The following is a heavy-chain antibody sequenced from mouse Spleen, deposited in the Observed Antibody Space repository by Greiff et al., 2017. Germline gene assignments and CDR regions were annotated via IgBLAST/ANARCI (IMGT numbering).Heavy chain of an antibody. Sequence: EVQGVESGGGLVKPGGSLKLSCAASGFTFSSYAMSWVRQSPEKRLEWVAEISSGGSYTYYPDTVTGRFTISRDNAKNTLYLEMSSLRSEDTAMYYCARVDTSYYFDYWGQGTTLTVSS. J-gene: IGHJ2*01. CDR1: GFTFSSYA. V-gene: IGHV5-9-4*01. D-gene: IGHD2-10*02. CDR2: ISSGGSYT. CDR3: ARVDTSYYFDY.